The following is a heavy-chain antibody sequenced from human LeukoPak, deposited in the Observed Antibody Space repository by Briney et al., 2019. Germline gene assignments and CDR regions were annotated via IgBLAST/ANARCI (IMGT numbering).Heavy chain of an antibody. CDR2: IWYDGSNK. CDR1: GFTVSSYG. J-gene: IGHJ2*01. Sequence: GGSLRLSCAASGFTVSSYGMHWVRQAPGKGLEWVAVIWYDGSNKYYADSVKGRFTISRDNSKDTLYLQMNSLRAEDTAVYYCARDPSFLGDLYWYFDLWGRGTLVSVSS. CDR3: ARDPSFLGDLYWYFDL. V-gene: IGHV3-33*08. D-gene: IGHD2-21*02.